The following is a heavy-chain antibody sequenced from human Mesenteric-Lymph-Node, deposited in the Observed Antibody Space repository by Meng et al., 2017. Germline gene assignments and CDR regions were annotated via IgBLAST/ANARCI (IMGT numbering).Heavy chain of an antibody. D-gene: IGHD2/OR15-2a*01. CDR3: ARGFLSFVRVFDY. CDR1: GDSLTSNEYY. J-gene: IGHJ4*02. V-gene: IGHV4-61*08. CDR2: IYYSGST. Sequence: QAQLQESGPGLVSPSETLSLTCTLSGDSLTSNEYYWSWIRQPPGKGLEWIGDIYYSGSTNYNPSLKSRVTMSVDTSKNQFSLKLSSVTAADTAVYYCARGFLSFVRVFDYWGQGTLVTVSS.